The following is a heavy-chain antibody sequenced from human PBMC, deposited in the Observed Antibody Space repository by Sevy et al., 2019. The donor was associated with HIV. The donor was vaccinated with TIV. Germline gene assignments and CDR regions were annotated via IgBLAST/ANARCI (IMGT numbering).Heavy chain of an antibody. CDR2: ISHDGSST. CDR1: GFTFSRYG. J-gene: IGHJ4*02. D-gene: IGHD2-21*01. Sequence: GGSLRLSCATSGFTFSRYGMHWVRQAPGKGLEWVAVISHDGSSTFDAASVKGRFNISRDNSKNNLFLQMNSLTAEDTAVDDCAEGGFRCGGNDCFDQWGQGTLVTVSS. CDR3: AEGGFRCGGNDCFDQ. V-gene: IGHV3-30*03.